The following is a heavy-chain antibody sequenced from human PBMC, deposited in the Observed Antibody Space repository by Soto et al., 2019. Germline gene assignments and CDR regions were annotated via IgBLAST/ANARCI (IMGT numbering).Heavy chain of an antibody. J-gene: IGHJ4*02. CDR2: INPNGGVT. Sequence: QVQLVQSGAEMKEPGASVKVSCESFGHTFTAYYIHWVRQAPGHGLEWMGWINPNGGVTKYAQKFQGRVTMTRDSSINTAYMELTGLTSDDTAVYYCARAVHTMIQGVRFRVDQWGQGTLVTVSS. D-gene: IGHD3-10*01. CDR1: GHTFTAYY. CDR3: ARAVHTMIQGVRFRVDQ. V-gene: IGHV1-2*02.